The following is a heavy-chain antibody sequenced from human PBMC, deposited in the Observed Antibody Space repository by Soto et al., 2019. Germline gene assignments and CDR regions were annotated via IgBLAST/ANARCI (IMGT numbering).Heavy chain of an antibody. CDR3: ARGGPYSSGWYGY. V-gene: IGHV4-4*02. Sequence: SSETLSLTCAVSGGSISSSNWWSWVRQPPGKGLEWIGEIYHSGSTNYNPSLKSRVTISVDKSKNQFSLKLSSVTAADTAVYYCARGGPYSSGWYGYWGQGTLVTVSS. D-gene: IGHD6-19*01. J-gene: IGHJ4*02. CDR1: GGSISSSNW. CDR2: IYHSGST.